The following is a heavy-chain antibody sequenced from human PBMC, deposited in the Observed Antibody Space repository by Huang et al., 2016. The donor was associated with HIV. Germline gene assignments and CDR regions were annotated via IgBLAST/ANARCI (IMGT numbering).Heavy chain of an antibody. CDR1: GGSFSGYY. Sequence: QVQLQQWGAGLLKPSETLSLTCAVYGGSFSGYYWNWIRQSPGKGLEWIGQSNHSGITNYDPSVESRVTISVDTSKNQFSLKLTSLTAADTAVYYCAREVMISFGGPFDPWGHGNLVTISS. V-gene: IGHV4-34*01. CDR2: SNHSGIT. D-gene: IGHD3-16*01. CDR3: AREVMISFGGPFDP. J-gene: IGHJ5*02.